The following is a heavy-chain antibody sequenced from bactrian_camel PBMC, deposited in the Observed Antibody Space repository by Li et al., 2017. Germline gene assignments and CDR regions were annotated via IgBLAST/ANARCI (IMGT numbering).Heavy chain of an antibody. CDR2: IISDGST. J-gene: IGHJ6*01. V-gene: IGHV3S55*01. CDR1: GDNYSHCS. Sequence: HVQLVESGGGSVQAGGSLRLSCAASGDNYSHCSMGWYRQAPGKERVLVSTIISDGSTYYGDSVKGRFTISRDNAKNTLYLQLNMLKTEDTALYYCAKDTVDGGYYYTPSFGYWGQGTQVTVS. D-gene: IGHD2*01. CDR3: AKDTVDGGYYYTPSFGY.